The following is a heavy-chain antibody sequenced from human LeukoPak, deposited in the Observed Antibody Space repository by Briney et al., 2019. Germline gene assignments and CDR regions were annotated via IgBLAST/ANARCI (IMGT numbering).Heavy chain of an antibody. Sequence: PGRSLRLSCAASGFSFSNYGMHWVRQAPGKGLEWVAIISYVGSNKYYADSVKGRFTISRDNSKNTLYLQMNSLRAEDTAVYYCAKDGSGWYYFDYWGQGTLVTVSS. CDR2: ISYVGSNK. V-gene: IGHV3-30*18. CDR1: GFSFSNYG. D-gene: IGHD6-19*01. J-gene: IGHJ4*02. CDR3: AKDGSGWYYFDY.